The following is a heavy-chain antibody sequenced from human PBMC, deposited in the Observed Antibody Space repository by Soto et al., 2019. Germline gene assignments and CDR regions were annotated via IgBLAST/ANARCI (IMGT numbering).Heavy chain of an antibody. CDR2: MNPNSGNT. Sequence: GASVKVSCTASVYSFTSYDINWVRQATGQGLEWMGWMNPNSGNTGYAQKFQGRVTMTRNTSISTAYMELSSLRSEDTAVYYCARGSTLVVALSEDYYYYYYMDVWGKGTTVTVSS. D-gene: IGHD2-15*01. V-gene: IGHV1-8*01. CDR3: ARGSTLVVALSEDYYYYYYMDV. CDR1: VYSFTSYD. J-gene: IGHJ6*03.